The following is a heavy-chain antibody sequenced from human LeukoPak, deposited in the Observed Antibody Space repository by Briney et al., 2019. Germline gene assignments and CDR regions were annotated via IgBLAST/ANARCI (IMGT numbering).Heavy chain of an antibody. CDR1: GGSLSLSDYY. CDR2: MHYSGNS. CDR3: ARYSSSSGWFDP. Sequence: SETLSLTCTVSGGSLSLSDYYWRWIRQSPGRGLECIGSMHYSGNSQYNPSLNRRVTISVDTSKIPFSLQLTSVTAADTAVYYCARYSSSSGWFDPWGQGTLVTVSS. D-gene: IGHD6-6*01. J-gene: IGHJ5*02. V-gene: IGHV4-39*02.